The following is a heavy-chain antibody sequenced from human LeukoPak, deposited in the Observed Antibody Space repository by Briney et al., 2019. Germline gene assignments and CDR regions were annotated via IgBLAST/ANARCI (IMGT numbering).Heavy chain of an antibody. J-gene: IGHJ1*01. CDR1: GFSFSSYA. CDR3: AKGPYSDSSEWFQY. Sequence: GGSLRLSCAPSGFSFSSYAMGWVRQAPGKGLEWVSSISGTGGRTYYADSVKGRFTISRDNSRNTLSLQMNSLRVEDTAVYFCAKGPYSDSSEWFQYWGQGTRVTVSS. D-gene: IGHD6-13*01. CDR2: ISGTGGRT. V-gene: IGHV3-23*01.